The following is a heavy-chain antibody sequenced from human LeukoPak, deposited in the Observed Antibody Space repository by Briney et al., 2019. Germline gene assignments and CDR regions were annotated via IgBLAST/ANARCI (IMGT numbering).Heavy chain of an antibody. V-gene: IGHV3-21*01. CDR1: GFTFSSYS. CDR2: ISSSSSYI. Sequence: GGSLRLSCAASGFTFSSYSMNWVRQAPGKGLEWVSSISSSSSYIYYADSVKGRFTISRDNAKNSLYLQMNSLRAEDTAVYYCARDPAYYDSSGHYYYYYYMDVWGKGTTVTVSS. D-gene: IGHD3-22*01. J-gene: IGHJ6*03. CDR3: ARDPAYYDSSGHYYYYYYMDV.